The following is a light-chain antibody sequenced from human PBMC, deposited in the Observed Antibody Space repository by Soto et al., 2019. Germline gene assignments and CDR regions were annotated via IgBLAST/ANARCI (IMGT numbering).Light chain of an antibody. CDR2: GNN. V-gene: IGLV1-40*01. Sequence: QSVLTQPPSVSGALGQRVTISCTGITSNIGAGYDVHWYQLLPGRAPKLLIYGNNNRPSGVPDRFSGSKSGTSASLAITGLQPEDEAHYYCQSYDSSLTTFVFGTGTKVTVL. J-gene: IGLJ1*01. CDR3: QSYDSSLTTFV. CDR1: TSNIGAGYD.